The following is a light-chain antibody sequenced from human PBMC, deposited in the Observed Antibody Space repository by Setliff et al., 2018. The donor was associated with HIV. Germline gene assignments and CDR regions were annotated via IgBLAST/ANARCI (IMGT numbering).Light chain of an antibody. CDR1: SSDVGGYNY. Sequence: QSALTQPASVSGSPGQSITISCTGTSSDVGGYNYVSWYQQHPGKAPKFMIYDVSKRPSGVPDRFSGSKSGNTASLTISGLQAEDEADYYCCSYAGIYTYVFGSGTKV. J-gene: IGLJ1*01. V-gene: IGLV2-11*01. CDR3: CSYAGIYTYV. CDR2: DVS.